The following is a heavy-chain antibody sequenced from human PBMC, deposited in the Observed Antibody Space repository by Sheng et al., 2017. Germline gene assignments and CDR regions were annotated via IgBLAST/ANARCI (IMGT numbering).Heavy chain of an antibody. Sequence: QVRLVQSGSEMKEPGTSVTVSCTASGYSFSNHALSWLRKAPGQGPEWMGGIIPIFRSTNYAQKFQGRVTISADESTSTAYMEMRSLRSEDTAIYYCARDISNGMFDPWGQGTLVIVSS. J-gene: IGHJ5*02. CDR1: GYSFSNHA. V-gene: IGHV1-69*13. D-gene: IGHD2-8*01. CDR2: IIPIFRST. CDR3: ARDISNGMFDP.